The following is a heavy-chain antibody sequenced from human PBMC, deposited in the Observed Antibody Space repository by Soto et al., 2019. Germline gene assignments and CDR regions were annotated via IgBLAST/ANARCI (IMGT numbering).Heavy chain of an antibody. D-gene: IGHD6-19*01. J-gene: IGHJ5*02. Sequence: QVQLVQSGAEVKKPGSSVKVSCKASGGTFSSYTISWVRQAPGQGLEWMGRIIPILGIANYAQKFQGRVTITADKPTSTAYMELSSLRSEDTAVYYCARDGTAVAAAVGWFDPWGQGTLVTVSS. CDR2: IIPILGIA. CDR1: GGTFSSYT. CDR3: ARDGTAVAAAVGWFDP. V-gene: IGHV1-69*08.